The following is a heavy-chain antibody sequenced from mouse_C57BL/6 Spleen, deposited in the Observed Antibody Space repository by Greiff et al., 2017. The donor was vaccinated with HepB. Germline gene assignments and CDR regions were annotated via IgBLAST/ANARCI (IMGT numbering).Heavy chain of an antibody. CDR3: AREGNYSNQTHFDY. V-gene: IGHV1-59*01. Sequence: QVQLKQPGAELVRPGTSVKLSCKASGYTFTSYWMHWVKQRPGQGLEWIGVIDPSDSYTNYNQKFKGKATLTVDTSSSTAYMQLSSLTSEDSAVYYCAREGNYSNQTHFDYWGQGTTLTVSS. J-gene: IGHJ2*01. CDR1: GYTFTSYW. D-gene: IGHD2-5*01. CDR2: IDPSDSYT.